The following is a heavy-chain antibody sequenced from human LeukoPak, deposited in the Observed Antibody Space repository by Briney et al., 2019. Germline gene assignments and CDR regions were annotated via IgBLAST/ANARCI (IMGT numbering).Heavy chain of an antibody. CDR3: ARGHPLLVY. J-gene: IGHJ4*02. Sequence: PSETLSLTCAVYGGTFSGYYWTWIRQPPGKGLEWIGEINHSGGTNYNPSLKSRVTISVDTSKNQFSLKLSSVTAADTAVYYCARGHPLLVYWGRGTLVTVS. D-gene: IGHD2-21*02. CDR2: INHSGGT. V-gene: IGHV4-34*01. CDR1: GGTFSGYY.